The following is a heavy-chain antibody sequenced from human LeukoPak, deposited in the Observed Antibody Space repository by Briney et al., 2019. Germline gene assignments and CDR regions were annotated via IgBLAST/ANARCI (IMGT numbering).Heavy chain of an antibody. V-gene: IGHV3-30*02. CDR1: GFPFSSYG. J-gene: IGHJ4*02. CDR2: IRYDGSNK. CDR3: AKLSPQWLVRPYYIDY. Sequence: GGSLRLSCAASGFPFSSYGMHWVRQAPGKGLEWVAFIRYDGSNKYYADSVKGRFTISRDNSKNTLYLQMNSLRAEDTAVYYCAKLSPQWLVRPYYIDYWGQGTLVTVSS. D-gene: IGHD6-19*01.